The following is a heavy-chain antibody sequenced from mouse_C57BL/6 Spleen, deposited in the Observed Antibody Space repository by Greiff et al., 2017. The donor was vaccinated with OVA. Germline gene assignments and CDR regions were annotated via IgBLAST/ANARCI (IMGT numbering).Heavy chain of an antibody. CDR1: GYTFTSYG. CDR3: ARGGTTVVAHYFDY. Sequence: VQGVESGAELARPGASVKLSCKASGYTFTSYGISWVKQRTGQGLEWIGEIYPRSGNTYYNEKFKGKATLTADKSSSTAYMELRSLTSEDSAVYFCARGGTTVVAHYFDYWGQGTTLTVSS. D-gene: IGHD1-1*01. V-gene: IGHV1-81*01. J-gene: IGHJ2*01. CDR2: IYPRSGNT.